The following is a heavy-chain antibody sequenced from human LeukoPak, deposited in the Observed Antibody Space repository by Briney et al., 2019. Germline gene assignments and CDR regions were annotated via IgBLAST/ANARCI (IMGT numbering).Heavy chain of an antibody. J-gene: IGHJ4*02. V-gene: IGHV1-2*02. CDR1: GYTFTDHY. D-gene: IGHD1-1*01. CDR2: INPNTGGT. CDR3: AREGTGKDFDY. Sequence: VASVKVSCKALGYTFTDHYFHWLRQAPGQGLEWMGWINPNTGGTNCAQKFQGRVTMTRDTSISTAYMELSRLTSDDTAVYYCAREGTGKDFDYWGQGTLVTVSS.